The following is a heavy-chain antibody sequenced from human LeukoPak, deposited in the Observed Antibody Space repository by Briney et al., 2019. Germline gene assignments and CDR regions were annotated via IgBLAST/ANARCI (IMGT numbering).Heavy chain of an antibody. J-gene: IGHJ4*02. Sequence: GGSLRLSCAASGFTFSSYSMNWVRQAPGKGLEWVSSISSSSSYIYYADSVKGRFTISRDNAKNSLYLQMNSLRAEDTAVYYCARDDSGWYHFFDYSGQGTLVTVSS. CDR3: ARDDSGWYHFFDY. CDR1: GFTFSSYS. V-gene: IGHV3-21*01. CDR2: ISSSSSYI. D-gene: IGHD6-19*01.